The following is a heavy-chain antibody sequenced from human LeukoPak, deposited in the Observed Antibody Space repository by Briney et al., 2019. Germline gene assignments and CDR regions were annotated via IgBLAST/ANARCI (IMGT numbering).Heavy chain of an antibody. D-gene: IGHD1-26*01. CDR1: GXTFSSYW. V-gene: IGHV3-74*01. Sequence: PGGSLRLSCAASGXTFSSYWMHWVRQAPGKGLVWVARINTDGSTTSYSESVKGRFTISRDNAKNTLYVLMNSLGAEDTAVYYCVRDGIGGSYFYWGQGTLVTVSS. CDR2: INTDGSTT. CDR3: VRDGIGGSYFY. J-gene: IGHJ4*02.